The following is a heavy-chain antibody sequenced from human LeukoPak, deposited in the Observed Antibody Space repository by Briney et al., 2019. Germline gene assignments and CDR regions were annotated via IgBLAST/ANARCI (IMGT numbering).Heavy chain of an antibody. V-gene: IGHV4-61*01. J-gene: IGHJ4*02. D-gene: IGHD2-15*01. CDR1: GASISSSNYY. CDR3: ARGYCSGGSCYSFDY. CDR2: IYYSGST. Sequence: PSETLSLTCIVSGASISSSNYYWSWIRQPPGKGLEWIGYIYYSGSTNYNPSLKSRVTISVDTSKNQFSLKLSSVTAADTAVYYCARGYCSGGSCYSFDYWGQGTLVTVSS.